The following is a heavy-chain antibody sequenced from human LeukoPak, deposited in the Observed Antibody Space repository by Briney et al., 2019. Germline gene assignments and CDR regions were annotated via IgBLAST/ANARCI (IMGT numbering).Heavy chain of an antibody. V-gene: IGHV4-39*07. CDR1: GGSIRSSSYY. J-gene: IGHJ6*02. CDR3: ARGDSSGWTDYYYYYGMDV. Sequence: SETLSLTCTVSGGSIRSSSYYWGWIRQPPGKGLEWIGNIYYSGSTYYNPSLKSRVTISVDTSKNQFSLKLSSVTAADTAVYYCARGDSSGWTDYYYYYGMDVWGQGTTVTVSS. CDR2: IYYSGST. D-gene: IGHD6-19*01.